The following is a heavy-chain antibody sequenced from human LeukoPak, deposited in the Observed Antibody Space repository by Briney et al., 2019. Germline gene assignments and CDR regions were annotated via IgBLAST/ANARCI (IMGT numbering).Heavy chain of an antibody. D-gene: IGHD3-22*01. Sequence: PSETLSLTCTVSGGSISSGGYYWSWFRQPPGKGLEWIGFISYSGYTYYNPSLKSRVTISVDTSKNQFSLRLSSVTAADTAVYFCARGGSSGYYYLMANWGQGTLVTVSS. CDR1: GGSISSGGYY. V-gene: IGHV4-30-4*01. CDR3: ARGGSSGYYYLMAN. CDR2: ISYSGYT. J-gene: IGHJ4*02.